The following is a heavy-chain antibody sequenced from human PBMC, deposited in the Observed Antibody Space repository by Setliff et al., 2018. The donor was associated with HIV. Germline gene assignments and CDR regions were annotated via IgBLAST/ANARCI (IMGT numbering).Heavy chain of an antibody. Sequence: SLRLSCATYGFTFSSYAMYWVRQAPGKGLEYVSAINSNGGSTYYADSVKGRFTISRDNSKSTVYLQMGSLRAEDMAVYYCARVRVAAVAPYFDFWGQGALVTVSS. CDR3: ARVRVAAVAPYFDF. V-gene: IGHV3-64*02. CDR1: GFTFSSYA. CDR2: INSNGGST. J-gene: IGHJ4*02. D-gene: IGHD6-13*01.